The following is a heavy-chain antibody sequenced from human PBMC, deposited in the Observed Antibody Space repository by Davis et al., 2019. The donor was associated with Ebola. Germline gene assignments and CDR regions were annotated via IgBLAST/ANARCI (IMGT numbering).Heavy chain of an antibody. Sequence: GGSLRLSCAASGFTFSSYGMHWVRQAPGKGLEWVSAISGSGGTYYADSVKGRFTISRDNSKNTLYLQMNSLRVEDTAVYYCAKDLVKGTTPGIWDYWGQGTLVTVSS. V-gene: IGHV3-23*01. J-gene: IGHJ4*02. CDR2: ISGSGGT. CDR3: AKDLVKGTTPGIWDY. D-gene: IGHD1-7*01. CDR1: GFTFSSYG.